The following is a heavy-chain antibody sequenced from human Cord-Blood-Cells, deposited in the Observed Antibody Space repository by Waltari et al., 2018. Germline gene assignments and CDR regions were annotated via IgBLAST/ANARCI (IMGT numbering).Heavy chain of an antibody. Sequence: QLQLQESGPGLVKPSETLSLTCTVSGGSISSSSYYWGWIRQPPGKGLEWIGGIYYSGSTYYNPSLKSRVTISVDTSKNQFSLKLSSVTAADTAVYYCARGTIISYYYYDSSGSSFDYWGQGTLVTVSS. V-gene: IGHV4-39*01. J-gene: IGHJ4*02. D-gene: IGHD3-22*01. CDR1: GGSISSSSYY. CDR3: ARGTIISYYYYDSSGSSFDY. CDR2: IYYSGST.